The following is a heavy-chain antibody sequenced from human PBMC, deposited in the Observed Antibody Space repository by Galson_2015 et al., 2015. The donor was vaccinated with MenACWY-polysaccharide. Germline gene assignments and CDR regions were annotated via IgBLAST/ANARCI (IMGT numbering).Heavy chain of an antibody. V-gene: IGHV3-74*01. CDR1: GFTFSTYW. D-gene: IGHD5-12*01. J-gene: IGHJ4*02. Sequence: ALRLCYAASGFTFSTYWMHWVRHAPGTGLVCVSRINSAGSSTNYADSVKGRFTIYRDNAKNTLYLQMNSLRAEDTALYYCARGYSAYDWGLGTLVTVSS. CDR2: INSAGSST. CDR3: ARGYSAYD.